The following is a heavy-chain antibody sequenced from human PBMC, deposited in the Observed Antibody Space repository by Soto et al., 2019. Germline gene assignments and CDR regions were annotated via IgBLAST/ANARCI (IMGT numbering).Heavy chain of an antibody. Sequence: QVQLQESGPGLVKPSQTLSLTCTVSGDSISSGDYYWSWIRQHPGKGLEWIGYIYYSGSTSYNPSLQSRFTISVDTSKNQFSLRLSSVTAADTAVYYCARDLYLQGGMDVWGQGTTVTVSS. J-gene: IGHJ6*02. CDR3: ARDLYLQGGMDV. CDR2: IYYSGST. CDR1: GDSISSGDYY. V-gene: IGHV4-31*03.